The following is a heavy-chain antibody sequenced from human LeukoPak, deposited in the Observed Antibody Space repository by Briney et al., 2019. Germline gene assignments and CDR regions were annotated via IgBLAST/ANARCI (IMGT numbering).Heavy chain of an antibody. CDR1: GFTFSSYG. Sequence: GGSLRLSCAASGFTFSSYGMHWVRQAPGKGLEWVAVISYDGSNKYYADSVKGRFTISRDNSKNTLYLQMNSLRAEDTAVYYCARMNYVSSGWGAPFDYWGQGTLVTVSS. CDR2: ISYDGSNK. J-gene: IGHJ4*02. D-gene: IGHD1-7*01. CDR3: ARMNYVSSGWGAPFDY. V-gene: IGHV3-30*03.